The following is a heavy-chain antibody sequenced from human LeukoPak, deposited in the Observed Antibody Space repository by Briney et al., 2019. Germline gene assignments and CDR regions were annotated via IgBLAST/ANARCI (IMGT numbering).Heavy chain of an antibody. D-gene: IGHD3-22*01. CDR1: GFTFSSYW. J-gene: IGHJ3*02. Sequence: GGSLRLSCAASGFTFSSYWMSWVRQAPGKGLEWVANIKQDGSEKYYVDSVKGRFTISRDNAKNSLYLQMNSLRAEDTAVYYCAKDFGYYDSSGFDGAFDIWGQGTMVTVSS. V-gene: IGHV3-7*01. CDR2: IKQDGSEK. CDR3: AKDFGYYDSSGFDGAFDI.